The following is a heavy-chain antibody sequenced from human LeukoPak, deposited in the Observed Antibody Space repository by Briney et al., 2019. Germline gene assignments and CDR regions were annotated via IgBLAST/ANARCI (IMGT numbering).Heavy chain of an antibody. Sequence: PGRSLRLSCAASGFTFSSYGMHWVRQAPGKGLEWVAVIWYDGSNKYYADSVKGRFTISRDNSKNTLYLQMNSLRAEDTAVYYCARDQKRITIFGVVSYYYCGMDVWGQGTTVTVSS. D-gene: IGHD3-3*01. V-gene: IGHV3-33*08. CDR3: ARDQKRITIFGVVSYYYCGMDV. CDR2: IWYDGSNK. J-gene: IGHJ6*02. CDR1: GFTFSSYG.